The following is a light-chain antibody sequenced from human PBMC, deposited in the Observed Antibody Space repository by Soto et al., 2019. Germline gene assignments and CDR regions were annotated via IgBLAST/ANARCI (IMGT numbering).Light chain of an antibody. J-gene: IGKJ4*01. CDR2: SAS. Sequence: DIQLTQSPSFLSASVGDTVTITCRASPGMSTYLAWYQQKPGKVPKLLIRSASTLQSGAPPRFSAGGSGTEFTLTISTLQTDDSGIYYCQDLNGYHLAFGGGTNVESK. CDR3: QDLNGYHLA. V-gene: IGKV1-9*01. CDR1: PGMSTY.